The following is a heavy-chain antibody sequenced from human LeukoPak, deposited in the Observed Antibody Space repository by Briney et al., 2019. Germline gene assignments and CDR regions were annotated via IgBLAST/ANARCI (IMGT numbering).Heavy chain of an antibody. CDR3: ARTSGDSSYYYYGMDV. V-gene: IGHV1-2*04. CDR2: INPNSGGT. D-gene: IGHD4-17*01. J-gene: IGHJ6*02. CDR1: GGTFSSYA. Sequence: ASVTVSCKASGGTFSSYAISWVRQAPGQGLEWMGWINPNSGGTNYAQKFQGWVTMTRDTSISTAYMELSRLRSDDTAVYYCARTSGDSSYYYYGMDVWGQGTTVTVSS.